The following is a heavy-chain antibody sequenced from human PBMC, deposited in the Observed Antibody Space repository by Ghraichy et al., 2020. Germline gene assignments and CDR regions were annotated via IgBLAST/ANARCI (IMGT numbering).Heavy chain of an antibody. CDR2: IYHTGST. D-gene: IGHD1-7*01. V-gene: IGHV4-38-2*02. J-gene: IGHJ6*02. Sequence: ESLNISCTVSGYSISSGHYWGWIRQPPGKGLEWIGTIYHTGSTYYKASLKSRVTISVDTPQNHLSLKLTSVTAADTAVYYCGRMGLLGLPLNYNNAMDVWGQGTAVTVSS. CDR3: GRMGLLGLPLNYNNAMDV. CDR1: GYSISSGHY.